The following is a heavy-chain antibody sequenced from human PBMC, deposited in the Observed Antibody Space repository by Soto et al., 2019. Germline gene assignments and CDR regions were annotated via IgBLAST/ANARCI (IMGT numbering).Heavy chain of an antibody. V-gene: IGHV3-23*01. Sequence: PGGSLRLSCAASGFTFSSYSMSWVRQAPGKGLEWVSGFRTSGDGGTTYYADSVKGRFTISRDNSKNMLFLQMNSLRAEDTAIYYCAKKVNSGPGSQYFYYWGQGTLVTVS. J-gene: IGHJ4*02. CDR2: FRTSGDGGTT. D-gene: IGHD3-10*01. CDR1: GFTFSSYS. CDR3: AKKVNSGPGSQYFYY.